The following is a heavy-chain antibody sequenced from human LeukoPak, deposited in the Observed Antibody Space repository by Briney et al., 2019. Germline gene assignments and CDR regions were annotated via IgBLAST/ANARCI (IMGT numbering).Heavy chain of an antibody. CDR3: ARLIAAAGRGIDH. CDR2: IYYSGST. V-gene: IGHV4-39*01. CDR1: GGSISSSTYY. Sequence: SETLSLTCTVSGGSISSSTYYWGWIRQPPGKGLEWIGGIYYSGSTYYNPSLKSPVTISVDTSKNQFSLKLTSVTAADTAVYYCARLIAAAGRGIDHWGQGTLVTVSS. J-gene: IGHJ4*02. D-gene: IGHD6-13*01.